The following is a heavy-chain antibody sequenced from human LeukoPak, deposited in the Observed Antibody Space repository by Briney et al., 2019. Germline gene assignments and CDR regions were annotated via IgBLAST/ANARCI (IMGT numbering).Heavy chain of an antibody. Sequence: GGSLRLSCAASGFTFEDYAMHWVRQAPGKGPEWVSGISWNSGSIGYADSVKGRFTISGDNAKNSLYLQMNSLRAEDTALYYCAKGRSGYYLDYWGQGTLVTVSS. CDR1: GFTFEDYA. D-gene: IGHD3-22*01. J-gene: IGHJ4*02. CDR2: ISWNSGSI. CDR3: AKGRSGYYLDY. V-gene: IGHV3-9*01.